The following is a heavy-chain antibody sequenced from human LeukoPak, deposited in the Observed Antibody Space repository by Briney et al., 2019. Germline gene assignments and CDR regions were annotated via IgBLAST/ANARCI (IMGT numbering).Heavy chain of an antibody. CDR2: ISSSGSTI. D-gene: IGHD2-15*01. CDR1: GFTFSSYE. Sequence: PAGGSLRLSCAASGFTFSSYEMNWVRQAPGKGLEWVSYISSSGSTIYYADSVKGRFTISRDSSKNTLFLQMNRLRPEDAAVYYCAKAPVTTCRGAFCYPFDYWGLGTLVTVSS. J-gene: IGHJ4*02. V-gene: IGHV3-48*03. CDR3: AKAPVTTCRGAFCYPFDY.